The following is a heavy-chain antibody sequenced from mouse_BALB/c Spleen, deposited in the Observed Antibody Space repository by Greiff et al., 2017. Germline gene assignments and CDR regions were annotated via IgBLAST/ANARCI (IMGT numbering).Heavy chain of an antibody. CDR3: TTYDYDFDY. Sequence: VQLQQSGAELVRPGASVTLSCKASGYTFTDYEMHWVKQTPVHGLEWIGAIDPETGGTAYNQKFKGKATLTADKSSSTAYMELRSLTSEDSAVYYCTTYDYDFDYWGQGTTLTVSS. V-gene: IGHV1-15*01. J-gene: IGHJ2*01. CDR2: IDPETGGT. CDR1: GYTFTDYE. D-gene: IGHD2-4*01.